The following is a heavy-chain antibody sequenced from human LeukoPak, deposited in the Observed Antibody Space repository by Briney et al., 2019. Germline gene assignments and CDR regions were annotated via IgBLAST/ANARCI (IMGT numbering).Heavy chain of an antibody. CDR1: GGSFSSYY. CDR3: ARLKATVSIHAYFDS. V-gene: IGHV4-59*01. D-gene: IGHD4-17*01. Sequence: SQTLSLTCTVSGGSFSSYYWTWIRQPPGKGLEWIGYIDHSGSTNYNPSLKSRVSISSDTSKNQFSLELSSVTAADTAVYYCARLKATVSIHAYFDSWGQGTLVTVSS. CDR2: IDHSGST. J-gene: IGHJ4*02.